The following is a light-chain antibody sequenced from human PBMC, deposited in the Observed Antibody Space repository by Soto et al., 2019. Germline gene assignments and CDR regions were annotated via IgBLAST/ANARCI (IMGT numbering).Light chain of an antibody. V-gene: IGKV3-20*01. J-gene: IGKJ1*01. CDR3: QQYGSSPQT. CDR2: DAS. Sequence: EIVLTQSPGTLSLSPGERATLSCRASRSVSSSYLAWYQQKPGQAPRLLIYDASSRATSIPDGFSGSGSGRDFTLPIRRLEPEDFAVSYCQQYGSSPQTFGQGPKGEIK. CDR1: RSVSSSY.